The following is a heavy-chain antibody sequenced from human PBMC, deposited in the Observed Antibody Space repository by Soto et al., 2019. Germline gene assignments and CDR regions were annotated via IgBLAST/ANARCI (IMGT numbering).Heavy chain of an antibody. J-gene: IGHJ6*02. CDR3: ARGGYYYYYGMDV. CDR2: IYYSGST. CDR1: GGSISSGGYY. V-gene: IGHV4-31*03. Sequence: QVQLQESGPGLVQPSQTLSLTCTVSGGSISSGGYYWSWIRQHPGKGLEWIGYIYYSGSTYYNQSIKSRVTISVDTSRSLFSLRLSSVTAADTTVYYCARGGYYYYYGMDVWGQGTTVTVSS.